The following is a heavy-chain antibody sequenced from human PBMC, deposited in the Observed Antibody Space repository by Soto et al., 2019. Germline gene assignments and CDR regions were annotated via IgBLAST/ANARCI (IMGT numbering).Heavy chain of an antibody. V-gene: IGHV3-33*01. CDR1: GFTFSSYG. D-gene: IGHD3-22*01. CDR2: IWYDGSNK. CDR3: AREGYCYDSSGYIDY. J-gene: IGHJ4*02. Sequence: GGSLRLSCAASGFTFSSYGMHWVRQAPGKGLEWVAVIWYDGSNKYYADSVKGRFTISRDNSKNTLYLQMNSLRAEDTAVYYCAREGYCYDSSGYIDYWGQGTLVTV.